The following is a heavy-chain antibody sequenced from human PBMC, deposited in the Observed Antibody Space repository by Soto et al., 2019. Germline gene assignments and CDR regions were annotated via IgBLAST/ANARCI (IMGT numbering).Heavy chain of an antibody. CDR1: GFTFSSYG. V-gene: IGHV3-30*18. D-gene: IGHD3-22*01. J-gene: IGHJ4*02. CDR3: AKDRSPNYYDSSGFDY. CDR2: ISYGGSNK. Sequence: PGGSLRLSCAAPGFTFSSYGMHWVRQAPGKGLEWVAVISYGGSNKYYADSVKGRFTISRDNSKNTLYLQMNSLRAEDTAVYYCAKDRSPNYYDSSGFDYWGQGTLVTVSS.